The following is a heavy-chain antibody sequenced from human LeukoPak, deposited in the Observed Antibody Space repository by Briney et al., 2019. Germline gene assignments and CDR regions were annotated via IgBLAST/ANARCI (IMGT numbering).Heavy chain of an antibody. Sequence: GASLRLACAASGFTFDDYTMHWVRQAPGEGLEWVSLISWDGGSTYYADSVKGRFTISRDNSRNSLYLQMNSLRTEDTALYYCAVMVRGVRNGMDVWGQGTTVTVSS. V-gene: IGHV3-43*01. J-gene: IGHJ6*02. CDR2: ISWDGGST. CDR3: AVMVRGVRNGMDV. CDR1: GFTFDDYT. D-gene: IGHD3-10*01.